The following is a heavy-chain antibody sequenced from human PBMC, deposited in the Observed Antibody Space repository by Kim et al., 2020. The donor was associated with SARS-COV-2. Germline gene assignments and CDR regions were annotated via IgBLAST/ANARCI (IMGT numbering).Heavy chain of an antibody. CDR1: GLTFSSYD. V-gene: IGHV3-13*04. CDR3: ARGGGSGSYSGDAFDI. Sequence: GGSLRLSCAASGLTFSSYDMHWVRQATGKGLEWVSAIGTAGDTYYPGSVKGRFTISRENAKNSLYLQMNSLRAGDTAVYYCARGGGSGSYSGDAFDIWGQGTMVTVSS. CDR2: IGTAGDT. D-gene: IGHD3-10*01. J-gene: IGHJ3*02.